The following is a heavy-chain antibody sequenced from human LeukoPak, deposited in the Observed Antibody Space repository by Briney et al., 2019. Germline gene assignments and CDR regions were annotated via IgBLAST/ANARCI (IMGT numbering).Heavy chain of an antibody. J-gene: IGHJ4*02. CDR1: GFTFSSYS. CDR2: ISSSSYI. Sequence: GGSLRLSCAASGFTFSSYSMNWVRQAPGKGLEWVSSISSSSYIYYADSVKGRFTISRDNAKNSLYLQMNSLRAEDTAVYYCASAVWVTPSGYYRDYWGQGTLVTVSS. D-gene: IGHD3-3*01. V-gene: IGHV3-21*01. CDR3: ASAVWVTPSGYYRDY.